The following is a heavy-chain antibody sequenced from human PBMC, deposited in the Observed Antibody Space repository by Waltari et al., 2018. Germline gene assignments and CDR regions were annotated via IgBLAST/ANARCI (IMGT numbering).Heavy chain of an antibody. D-gene: IGHD6-13*01. J-gene: IGHJ6*02. CDR1: GGSFSGYY. CDR3: ASIAAAGIGNYYYGMDV. V-gene: IGHV4-34*01. Sequence: QVQLQQWGAGLLKPSETLSLTCAVYGGSFSGYYWSWIRQPPGKGLEWIGEINHSGSTNYNPSLKSRVTISVDTSKNQFSLKLSSVTAADTAVYYCASIAAAGIGNYYYGMDVWGQGTTVTVSS. CDR2: INHSGST.